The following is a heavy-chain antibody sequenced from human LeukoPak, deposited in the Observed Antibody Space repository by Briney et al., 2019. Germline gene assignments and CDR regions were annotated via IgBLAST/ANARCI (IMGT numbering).Heavy chain of an antibody. J-gene: IGHJ4*02. V-gene: IGHV4-39*01. D-gene: IGHD5-18*01. CDR1: GGSISSSGFY. CDR2: IYSSGSD. Sequence: SETLSLTCTVSGGSISSSGFYWGWIRQPPGKGLEWIGSIYSSGSDYYNPSLRGRVTISVDTSNNRFSLKLNSVPAADTAVYYCARHRGYSYGYEDYWGQGTLVTVSS. CDR3: ARHRGYSYGYEDY.